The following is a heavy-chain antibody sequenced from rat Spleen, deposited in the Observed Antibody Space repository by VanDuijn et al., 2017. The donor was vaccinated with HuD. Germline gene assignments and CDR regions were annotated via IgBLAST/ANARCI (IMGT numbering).Heavy chain of an antibody. J-gene: IGHJ2*01. CDR1: GFTFNNYW. CDR3: IRDWDC. CDR2: ITNTGGST. V-gene: IGHV5-31*01. Sequence: EVQLVESGGGLVQPGRSLKLSCVASGFTFNNYWMTWIRQAPGKGLEWVASITNTGGSTYYSDSVKGRFTISRDNAKSTLYLQMNSLRSEDTATYYCIRDWDCWGQGVMVTV.